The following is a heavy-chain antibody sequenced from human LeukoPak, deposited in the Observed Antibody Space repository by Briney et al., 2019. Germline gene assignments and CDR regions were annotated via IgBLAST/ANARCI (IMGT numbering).Heavy chain of an antibody. CDR3: ARVQGHSGYEVPDPDFDY. Sequence: PSQTLSLTCAVSGGSISSGGYSWSWIRQPPGKGLEWIGYIYHSGSTNYNPSLKSRVTISVDTSKNQFSLKLSSVTAADTAVYYCARVQGHSGYEVPDPDFDYWGQGTLVTVSS. CDR1: GGSISSGGYS. CDR2: IYHSGST. D-gene: IGHD5-12*01. V-gene: IGHV4-30-2*01. J-gene: IGHJ4*02.